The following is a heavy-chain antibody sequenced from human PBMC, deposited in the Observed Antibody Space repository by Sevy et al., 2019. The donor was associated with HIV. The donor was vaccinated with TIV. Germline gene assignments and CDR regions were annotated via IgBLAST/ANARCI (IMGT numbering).Heavy chain of an antibody. CDR1: GFTFDDYT. V-gene: IGHV3-9*01. J-gene: IGHJ4*02. CDR3: VKDRSGIYSFDY. CDR2: ISWSSGNI. Sequence: GGSLRLSCAASGFTFDDYTMNWVRQAPGKGLEWVSGISWSSGNIAYADSVEGRFTISRDNAKKSLYLQMNSLRVEDTALYYCVKDRSGIYSFDYWGQGTLVTVSS. D-gene: IGHD1-26*01.